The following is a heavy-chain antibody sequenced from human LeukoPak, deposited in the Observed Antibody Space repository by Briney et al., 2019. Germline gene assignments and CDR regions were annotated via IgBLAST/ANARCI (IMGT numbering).Heavy chain of an antibody. CDR1: GFTFSSYG. Sequence: GGSLRLPCAASGFTFSSYGMHWVRQAPGKGLKWVVVISNDGSNKYYADSVKGRLTISRDNSKNTLYLQMHSLRAEDTAVYYCAKDVYDYGDSATWGLVDYWGQGTLVTVSS. D-gene: IGHD4-17*01. V-gene: IGHV3-30*18. CDR2: ISNDGSNK. J-gene: IGHJ4*02. CDR3: AKDVYDYGDSATWGLVDY.